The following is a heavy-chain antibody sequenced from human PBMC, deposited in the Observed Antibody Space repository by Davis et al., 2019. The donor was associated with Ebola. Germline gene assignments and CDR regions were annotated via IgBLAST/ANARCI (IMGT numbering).Heavy chain of an antibody. CDR3: ARGPGGIAAAGPFDY. CDR1: GYSFTSYW. Sequence: GESLKISCKGSGYSFTSYWIGWVRQMPGKGLEWMGIIYPGDSDTRYSPSFQGQVTISADKSISTAYLPWSSLKASDTAMYYCARGPGGIAAAGPFDYWGQGTLVTVSS. CDR2: IYPGDSDT. D-gene: IGHD6-13*01. J-gene: IGHJ4*02. V-gene: IGHV5-51*01.